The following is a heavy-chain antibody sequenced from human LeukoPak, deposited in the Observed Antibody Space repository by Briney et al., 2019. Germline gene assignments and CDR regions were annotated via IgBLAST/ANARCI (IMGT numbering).Heavy chain of an antibody. V-gene: IGHV3-53*01. CDR3: ARTVYSSSWYFDY. CDR1: GFTVSSTY. D-gene: IGHD6-13*01. Sequence: PGGSLRLSCAASGFTVSSTYMSWVRQAPGKGLEWVSVIHSGGSAYYADSVKGRLTISRDNSKNTLYLQMNSLRAEDTAVYYCARTVYSSSWYFDYWGQGTLVSVSS. J-gene: IGHJ4*02. CDR2: IHSGGSA.